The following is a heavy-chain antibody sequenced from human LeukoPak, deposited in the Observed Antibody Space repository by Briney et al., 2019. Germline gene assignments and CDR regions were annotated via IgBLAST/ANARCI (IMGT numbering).Heavy chain of an antibody. Sequence: SETLSLTCAVYGGSFSGYYWSWVRQPPGKGLEWIGEINHSGSTNYNPSLKSRVTISVDTSKNQFSLKLSSVTAADTAVYYCARGRRHVSGYLGTRENWFDPWGQGTLVTISS. V-gene: IGHV4-34*01. D-gene: IGHD6-13*01. CDR2: INHSGST. J-gene: IGHJ5*02. CDR3: ARGRRHVSGYLGTRENWFDP. CDR1: GGSFSGYY.